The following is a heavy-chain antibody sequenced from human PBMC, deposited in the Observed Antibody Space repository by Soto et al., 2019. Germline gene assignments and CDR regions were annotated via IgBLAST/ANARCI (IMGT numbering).Heavy chain of an antibody. Sequence: ASVKVSCKASGGTFSSYTISWVRQAPGQGLEWMGRIIPILGIANYAQKFQGRVTITADKSTSTAYMELSSLRSEDTAVYYCARDRGYCSGGSCATPYNWFDPWGQGTLVTVSS. CDR1: GGTFSSYT. D-gene: IGHD2-15*01. J-gene: IGHJ5*02. V-gene: IGHV1-69*04. CDR3: ARDRGYCSGGSCATPYNWFDP. CDR2: IIPILGIA.